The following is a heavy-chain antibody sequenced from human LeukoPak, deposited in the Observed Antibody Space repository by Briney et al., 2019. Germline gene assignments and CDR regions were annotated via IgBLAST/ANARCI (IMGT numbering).Heavy chain of an antibody. J-gene: IGHJ4*02. Sequence: PGGSLRLSCAASGFTFSSYWMSWVRQAPGKGLEWVANIKQDGSEKYYVDSVKGRFTISRDNAKNSLDLQMNSLRDEDTAVYYCARARASGRSGFDYWGQGTLVTVSS. CDR2: IKQDGSEK. CDR3: ARARASGRSGFDY. V-gene: IGHV3-7*01. D-gene: IGHD2-15*01. CDR1: GFTFSSYW.